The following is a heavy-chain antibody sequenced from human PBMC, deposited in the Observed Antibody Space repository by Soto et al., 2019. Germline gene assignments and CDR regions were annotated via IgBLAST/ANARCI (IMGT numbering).Heavy chain of an antibody. D-gene: IGHD6-19*01. V-gene: IGHV1-18*01. CDR1: GYTFTSYG. J-gene: IGHJ4*02. CDR3: ARVRGSGFRRGVDFDY. Sequence: QVQLVQSGAEVKKPGASVKVSCTASGYTFTSYGISWVRQAPGQGLEWMGWISAYNGNTNYAQKLLGRVTMTTDTSTSKAYMELRSLRSDDTAVYYCARVRGSGFRRGVDFDYWGQGTLVTVSS. CDR2: ISAYNGNT.